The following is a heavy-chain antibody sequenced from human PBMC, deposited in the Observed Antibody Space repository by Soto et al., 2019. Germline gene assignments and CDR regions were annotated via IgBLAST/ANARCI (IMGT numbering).Heavy chain of an antibody. D-gene: IGHD5-18*01. Sequence: QVQLQQWGVGLLKPSETLSLTCAVYGGSFSGYYWSWIRQPPGKGLEWIGEINHSGSTNYNPSLKSRVTISVDTSKNQFSLKLSSVTAADTAVYYCARQIRTLSYGYFWGYWGQGTLVTVSS. V-gene: IGHV4-34*01. CDR2: INHSGST. CDR1: GGSFSGYY. J-gene: IGHJ4*02. CDR3: ARQIRTLSYGYFWGY.